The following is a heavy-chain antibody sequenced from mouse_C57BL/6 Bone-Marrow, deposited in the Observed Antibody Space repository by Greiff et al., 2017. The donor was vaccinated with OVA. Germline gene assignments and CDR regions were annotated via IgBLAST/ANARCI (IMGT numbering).Heavy chain of an antibody. CDR3: ARAVGDYYAMDY. J-gene: IGHJ4*01. Sequence: EVKLMESGPELVKPGASVKIPCKASGYTFTDYNMDWVKQSHGKSLEWIGDINPNNGGTIYNQKFKGKATLTVDKSSSTAYMELRSLTSEDTAVYYCARAVGDYYAMDYWGQGTSVTVSS. CDR1: GYTFTDYN. CDR2: INPNNGGT. V-gene: IGHV1-18*01.